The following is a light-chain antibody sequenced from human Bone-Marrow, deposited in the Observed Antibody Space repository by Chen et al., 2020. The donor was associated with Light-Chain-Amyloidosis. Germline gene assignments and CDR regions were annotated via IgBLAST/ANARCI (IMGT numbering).Light chain of an antibody. CDR3: QSADSSGTYEAI. CDR1: DLPTKY. Sequence: SYELTQPPSVSVSPGQTARITCSGDDLPTKYAYCYQQKPGQAPVLVIHRDTERPSGISERFSGSSSGTTATLTISGVQAEDEADYHCQSADSSGTYEAIFGGGTKLTVL. J-gene: IGLJ2*01. V-gene: IGLV3-25*03. CDR2: RDT.